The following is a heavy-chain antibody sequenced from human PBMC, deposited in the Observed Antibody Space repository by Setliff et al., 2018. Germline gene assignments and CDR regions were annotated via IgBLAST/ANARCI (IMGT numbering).Heavy chain of an antibody. Sequence: SETLSLTCTVSGGSISSSSYYWGWIRQPPGKGLEWIGSIYYSGSTYYNPSLKSRVTISVDTSKNQFSLKLSSVTATDTAVYYCARHGRLGSSWYGGSGYYYYYMDVWGKGTTVTISS. J-gene: IGHJ6*03. CDR3: ARHGRLGSSWYGGSGYYYYYMDV. V-gene: IGHV4-39*01. CDR1: GGSISSSSYY. CDR2: IYYSGST. D-gene: IGHD6-13*01.